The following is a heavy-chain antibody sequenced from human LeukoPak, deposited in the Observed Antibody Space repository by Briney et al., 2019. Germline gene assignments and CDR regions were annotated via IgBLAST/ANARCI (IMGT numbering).Heavy chain of an antibody. CDR1: GFTFSDYY. Sequence: PGGSLRLSCAASGFTFSDYYMSWIRQAPGKGLEWVSYISSSSSYTNYADSVKGRFTISRDNAKNSLYLQMNSLRAEDTAVYYCVGDQLAGDDAFDIWGQGTMVTVSS. V-gene: IGHV3-11*06. D-gene: IGHD2-2*01. CDR2: ISSSSSYT. J-gene: IGHJ3*02. CDR3: VGDQLAGDDAFDI.